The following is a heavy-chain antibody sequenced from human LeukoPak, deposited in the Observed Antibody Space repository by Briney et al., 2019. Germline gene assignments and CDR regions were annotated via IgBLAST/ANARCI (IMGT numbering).Heavy chain of an antibody. CDR2: INHSGNT. D-gene: IGHD5-24*01. V-gene: IGHV4-34*01. CDR1: DASLTGYY. J-gene: IGHJ4*02. Sequence: SETLSLTCAVYDASLTGYYWSWIRQPPGKGLEWIGEINHSGNTNYNPSLKSRVTISVDTSKNQFSLKLSSVTAADTAVYYCAIQRWLQFHWGQGTLVTVSS. CDR3: AIQRWLQFH.